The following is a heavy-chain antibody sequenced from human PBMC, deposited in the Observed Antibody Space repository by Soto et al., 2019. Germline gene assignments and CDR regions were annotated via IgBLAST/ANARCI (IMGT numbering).Heavy chain of an antibody. D-gene: IGHD6-13*01. J-gene: IGHJ5*02. CDR2: IYYSGST. V-gene: IGHV4-31*03. CDR1: GGSISSGGYY. CDR3: ARVFSDSSSFFDP. Sequence: SEXLSLTCTVSGGSISSGGYYWSWIRQHPGKGLEWIGYIYYSGSTYYNPSLKSRVTISVDTSKNQFSLKLSSVTAADTAVYYCARVFSDSSSFFDPWGQGTLVTVSS.